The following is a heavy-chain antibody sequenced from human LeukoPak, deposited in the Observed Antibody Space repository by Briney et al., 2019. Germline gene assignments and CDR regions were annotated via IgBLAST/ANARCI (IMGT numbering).Heavy chain of an antibody. Sequence: SETLSLTCTVSGGSISSGDYYWSWIRQPPGKGLEWIGYIYYSGSTNYNPSLKSRVTISVDTSKNQFSLKLSSVTAADTAVYYCARDPHSGIGGFDYWGQGTLVTVSS. CDR2: IYYSGST. V-gene: IGHV4-61*08. CDR3: ARDPHSGIGGFDY. D-gene: IGHD1-26*01. CDR1: GGSISSGDYY. J-gene: IGHJ4*02.